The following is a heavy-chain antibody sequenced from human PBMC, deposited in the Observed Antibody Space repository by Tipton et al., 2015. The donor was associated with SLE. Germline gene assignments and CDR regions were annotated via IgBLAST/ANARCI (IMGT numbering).Heavy chain of an antibody. CDR2: IYHSGST. J-gene: IGHJ4*02. D-gene: IGHD3-10*01. CDR3: ASPITLVRGVTKDY. Sequence: TLSLTCAVSGGSISSGRYSWNWIRQPPGKGLEWIGYIYHSGSTYYNPSLKSRVTISVDRSKNQFSLKVSSVTAADTAVYYCASPITLVRGVTKDYWGQGTLVTVSS. V-gene: IGHV4-30-2*01. CDR1: GGSISSGRYS.